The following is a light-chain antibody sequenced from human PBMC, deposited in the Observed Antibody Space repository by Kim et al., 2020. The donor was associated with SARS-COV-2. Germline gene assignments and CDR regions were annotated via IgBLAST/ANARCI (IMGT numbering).Light chain of an antibody. J-gene: IGLJ1*01. Sequence: QSALTQPPSASGSPGQSVTISCTGTSSDVGGYKYVSWYQHHPGKAPKLMIYEVLKRPSGVPDRFSGSKSGNTASLTVSGLQAEDEADYYCISYAGSNKWVFGTGTKVTVL. CDR2: EVL. CDR3: ISYAGSNKWV. CDR1: SSDVGGYKY. V-gene: IGLV2-8*01.